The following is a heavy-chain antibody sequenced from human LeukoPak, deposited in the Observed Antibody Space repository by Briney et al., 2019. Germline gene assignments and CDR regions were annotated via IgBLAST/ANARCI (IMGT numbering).Heavy chain of an antibody. CDR1: GFTFSTYG. J-gene: IGHJ4*02. Sequence: GGSLRLSCAASGFTFSTYGMHWVRQAPGKGLEWVAFIIYDGSNKYYADSVKGRFTISRDNPKNTLYLQMNSLRAEDTAVYYCAKDNWNDGAIDYWGQGTLVTVSS. D-gene: IGHD1-20*01. V-gene: IGHV3-30*02. CDR2: IIYDGSNK. CDR3: AKDNWNDGAIDY.